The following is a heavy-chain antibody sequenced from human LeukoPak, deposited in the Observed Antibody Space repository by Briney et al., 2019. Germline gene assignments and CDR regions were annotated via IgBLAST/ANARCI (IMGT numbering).Heavy chain of an antibody. D-gene: IGHD1-26*01. J-gene: IGHJ4*02. CDR2: TSAYNGNT. CDR1: GYTFTSYG. V-gene: IGHV1-18*01. CDR3: ARDLSGSYYPYFDY. Sequence: GAPVKVSCKASGYTFTSYGISWVRQAPGQGLEWMGWTSAYNGNTNYAQKLQGRVTMTTATSTAYMELRSLRSDDTAVYYCARDLSGSYYPYFDYWGQGTLVTVSS.